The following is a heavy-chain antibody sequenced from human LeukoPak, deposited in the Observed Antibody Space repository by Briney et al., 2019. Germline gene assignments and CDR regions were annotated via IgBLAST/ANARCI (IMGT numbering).Heavy chain of an antibody. J-gene: IGHJ4*02. D-gene: IGHD3-10*01. CDR3: AKDSRGSGSYYGVWRY. CDR1: GFTFSSYA. CDR2: ISGSGGST. V-gene: IGHV3-23*01. Sequence: GGSLRLSCAASGFTFSSYAMSWVRQAPGKGLEWVSAISGSGGSTYYADSVKGRFTISRDTSKNTLYLQMNSLRAEDTAVYYCAKDSRGSGSYYGVWRYWGQGTLVTVSS.